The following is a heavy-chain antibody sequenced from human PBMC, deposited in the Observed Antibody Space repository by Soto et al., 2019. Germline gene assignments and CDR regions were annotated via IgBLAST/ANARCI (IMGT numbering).Heavy chain of an antibody. CDR1: GFTFSTYS. V-gene: IGHV3-21*01. D-gene: IGHD4-17*01. CDR2: ISITSNYI. J-gene: IGHJ6*02. Sequence: GGSLRLSCAASGFTFSTYSMNWVRQAPGTGLEWVSSISITSNYIYYADSVKGRFTVSRDNSKNSLYLQMNSLRAEDTAVYYCARDRTTNSYYYHGMDVWGQGTTVTVSS. CDR3: ARDRTTNSYYYHGMDV.